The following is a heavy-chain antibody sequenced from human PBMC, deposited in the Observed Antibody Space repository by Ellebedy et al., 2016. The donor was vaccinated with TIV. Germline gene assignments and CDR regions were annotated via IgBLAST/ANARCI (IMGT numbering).Heavy chain of an antibody. J-gene: IGHJ3*02. CDR1: GGTFSSYA. CDR3: ARGRVGYGDKPNLDAFDI. V-gene: IGHV1-69*13. D-gene: IGHD4-17*01. CDR2: IIPIFGTA. Sequence: ASVKVSCKASGGTFSSYAISWVRQAPGQGLEWMGGIIPIFGTANYAQKFQGRVTITADESTSTAYMELSSLRSEDTAVYYCARGRVGYGDKPNLDAFDIWGQGTMVTVSS.